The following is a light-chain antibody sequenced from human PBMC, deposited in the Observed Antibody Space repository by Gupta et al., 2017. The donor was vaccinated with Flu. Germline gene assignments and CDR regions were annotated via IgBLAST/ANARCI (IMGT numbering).Light chain of an antibody. CDR2: DNN. Sequence: QSVLTQPPSVSAAPGQKVTISCSGSSSNIGNNYVSWYQQLPGTAPKLLIYDNNKRPSGIPDRLSGSKSGTSATLGITGLQTGDEADYYCGTWDSSLSAPLVFGGGTKLTVL. CDR1: SSNIGNNY. V-gene: IGLV1-51*01. J-gene: IGLJ3*02. CDR3: GTWDSSLSAPLV.